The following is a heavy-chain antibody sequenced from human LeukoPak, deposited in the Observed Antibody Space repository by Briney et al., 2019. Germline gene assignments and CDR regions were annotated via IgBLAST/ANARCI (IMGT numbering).Heavy chain of an antibody. CDR2: ISGSGGST. CDR3: AKDVAARPRYYFDY. D-gene: IGHD6-6*01. CDR1: GFTFSSYA. V-gene: IGHV3-23*01. J-gene: IGHJ4*02. Sequence: GGYLRLSCAASGFTFSSYAMSWVRQAPGKGLEWVSAISGSGGSTYYADSVKGRFTISRDNSKNTLYLQMNSLRAEDTAVYYCAKDVAARPRYYFDYWGQGTLVTVSS.